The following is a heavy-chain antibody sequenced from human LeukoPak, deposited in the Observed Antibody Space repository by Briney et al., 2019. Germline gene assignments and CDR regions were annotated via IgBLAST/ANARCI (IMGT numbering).Heavy chain of an antibody. CDR1: GFTFSSYE. CDR3: ARDYQAFDWLLNYFDY. CDR2: ISGSGSAI. D-gene: IGHD3-9*01. J-gene: IGHJ4*02. Sequence: GGSLRLSCAASGFTFSSYEMNWVRQAPGKGLEWVSYISGSGSAIYYGDSVKGRFTNFRDNAKNSLYLQMNSLRAEDTAVYYCARDYQAFDWLLNYFDYWGQGTLVTVSS. V-gene: IGHV3-48*03.